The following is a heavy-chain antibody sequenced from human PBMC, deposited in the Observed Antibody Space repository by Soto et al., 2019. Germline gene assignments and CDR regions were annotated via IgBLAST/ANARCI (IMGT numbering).Heavy chain of an antibody. D-gene: IGHD3-10*01. J-gene: IGHJ6*02. CDR2: ISGSGGST. CDR3: AKDQYYGSGFIGGMDV. CDR1: GFTFSSYA. Sequence: GGSLRLSCAASGFTFSSYAMSWVRQAPGKGLEWVSAISGSGGSTYYADSVKGRFTISRDNSKNTLYLQMNSLRAEDTAVYYCAKDQYYGSGFIGGMDVWGQGTTVTVSS. V-gene: IGHV3-23*01.